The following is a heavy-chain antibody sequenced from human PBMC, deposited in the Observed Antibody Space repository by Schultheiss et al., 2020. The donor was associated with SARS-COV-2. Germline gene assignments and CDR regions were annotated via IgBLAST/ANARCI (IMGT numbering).Heavy chain of an antibody. V-gene: IGHV4-34*01. D-gene: IGHD2-21*02. CDR2: INHSGST. CDR3: ATLGGGLTAANYYSDH. J-gene: IGHJ4*02. Sequence: SETLSLTCAVYGGSFSGYYWSWIRQPPGKGLEWIGEINHSGSTNYNPSLKSRVTISVDTSKNQFSLKLSSVTAADTAVYYCATLGGGLTAANYYSDHWGQGTLVTVSS. CDR1: GGSFSGYY.